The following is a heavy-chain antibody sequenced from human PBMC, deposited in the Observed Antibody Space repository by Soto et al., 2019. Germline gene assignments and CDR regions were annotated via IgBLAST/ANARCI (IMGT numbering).Heavy chain of an antibody. Sequence: GSLRLSCVASGFSLSSHAVSWVRQTPEKGLEWVSSISDSGATSSYADFVKGRFTVSRDNSRNTLYLQMDSLRAEDTAVYYCARSLTAVVRKLITGGQLRGDYGMDVWGQGTTVTVSS. J-gene: IGHJ6*02. D-gene: IGHD3-10*01. CDR3: ARSLTAVVRKLITGGQLRGDYGMDV. CDR2: ISDSGATS. V-gene: IGHV3-23*01. CDR1: GFSLSSHA.